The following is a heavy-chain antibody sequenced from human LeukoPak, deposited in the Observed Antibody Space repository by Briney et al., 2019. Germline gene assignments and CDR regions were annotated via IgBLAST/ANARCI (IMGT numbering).Heavy chain of an antibody. J-gene: IGHJ4*02. CDR2: IYSGGDT. Sequence: HPGGSLRFSCAASEFTVSTNFMSWVRQAPGKGLEWVSVIYSGGDTYYADSVKGRFTISRDNSKNVVYLQMNSLRAEDAAVYYCVRGRPYFDYWGQGTLVTVSS. CDR3: VRGRPYFDY. CDR1: EFTVSTNF. D-gene: IGHD2-15*01. V-gene: IGHV3-66*02.